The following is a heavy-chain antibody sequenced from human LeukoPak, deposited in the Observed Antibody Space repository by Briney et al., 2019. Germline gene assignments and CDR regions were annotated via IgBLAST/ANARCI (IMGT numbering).Heavy chain of an antibody. CDR1: GFTFSSYA. V-gene: IGHV3-23*01. J-gene: IGHJ4*02. CDR2: ISGSGGST. Sequence: PGGSLRLSCAASGFTFSSYAMSWVRQAPGKGLEWVSAISGSGGSTYYADSVKGRFTISRDNSKNTLYLQMNSLRAEDTAVYYRAKDPSPSTYYYDSSGYIRVTDYWGQGTLVTVSS. CDR3: AKDPSPSTYYYDSSGYIRVTDY. D-gene: IGHD3-22*01.